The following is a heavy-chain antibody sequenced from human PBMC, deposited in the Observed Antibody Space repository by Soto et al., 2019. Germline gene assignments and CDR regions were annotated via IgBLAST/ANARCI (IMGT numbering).Heavy chain of an antibody. Sequence: PGGSLRLSCAASGFTFSSYGMHWVRQAPGKGLEWVAVIWYDGSNKYYADSVKGRFTISRDNSKNTLYLQMNSLRAEDTAVYYCARDPSPMGCSSTSCSPPFDYWGQGTLVTVSS. CDR1: GFTFSSYG. CDR3: ARDPSPMGCSSTSCSPPFDY. CDR2: IWYDGSNK. J-gene: IGHJ4*02. D-gene: IGHD2-2*01. V-gene: IGHV3-33*01.